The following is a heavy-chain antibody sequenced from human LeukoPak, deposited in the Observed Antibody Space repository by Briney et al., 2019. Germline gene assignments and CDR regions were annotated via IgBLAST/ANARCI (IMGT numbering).Heavy chain of an antibody. CDR1: GFAFAGYA. J-gene: IGHJ3*02. CDR3: ARAMYSSSFYAFDI. CDR2: ISSSSRYI. V-gene: IGHV3-21*01. Sequence: GGSLRLSCAASGFAFAGYAMNWVRQAPGKGLEWVSSISSSSRYIYYADSVKGRFTISRENAKNSLYLQMDSLRAGDTAVYYCARAMYSSSFYAFDIWGQGTMVTVSS. D-gene: IGHD6-13*01.